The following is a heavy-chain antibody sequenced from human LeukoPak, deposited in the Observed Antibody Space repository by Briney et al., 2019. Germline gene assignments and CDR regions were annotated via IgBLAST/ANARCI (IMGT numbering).Heavy chain of an antibody. D-gene: IGHD3-16*01. CDR3: ARDQGGAGFDY. V-gene: IGHV3-30-3*01. J-gene: IGHJ4*02. CDR1: GFTFSSYA. Sequence: GGSLRLSCAASGFTFSSYAMHWVRQAPGKGLEWVAVISYDGSNKYYADSVKGRFTISRDNSKNTLYLQMNSLRAEDTAVYYCARDQGGAGFDYWGQGTLVTVSS. CDR2: ISYDGSNK.